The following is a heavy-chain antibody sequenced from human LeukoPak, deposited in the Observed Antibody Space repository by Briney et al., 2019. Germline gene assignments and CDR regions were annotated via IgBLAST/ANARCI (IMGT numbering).Heavy chain of an antibody. CDR2: ISGSGGST. D-gene: IGHD3-3*01. Sequence: PGGSLRLSCAASGFTFSSYAMSWVRQAPGEGLEWVSAISGSGGSTYYADSVKGRFTISRDNSKNTLYLQMNSLRAEDTAVYYCAKAWTIFGVVNGDYWGQGTLVTVSS. V-gene: IGHV3-23*01. CDR1: GFTFSSYA. CDR3: AKAWTIFGVVNGDY. J-gene: IGHJ4*02.